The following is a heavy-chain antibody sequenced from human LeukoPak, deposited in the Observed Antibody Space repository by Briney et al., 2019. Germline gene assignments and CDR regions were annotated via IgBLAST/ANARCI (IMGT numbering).Heavy chain of an antibody. Sequence: GTSLRLSCVASGFTLSSCGMHWVRQAPGKGLEWVAVITYDGITTYSDDSVKGRFTISRDTSKSTLHLQMNNLRPEDTAVYFCVRAQGSGYYRTADYWGQGTLVTVSS. V-gene: IGHV3-30*03. CDR2: ITYDGITT. D-gene: IGHD3-10*01. CDR1: GFTLSSCG. J-gene: IGHJ4*02. CDR3: VRAQGSGYYRTADY.